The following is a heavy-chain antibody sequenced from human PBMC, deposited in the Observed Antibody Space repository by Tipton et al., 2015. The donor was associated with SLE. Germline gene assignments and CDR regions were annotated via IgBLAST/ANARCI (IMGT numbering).Heavy chain of an antibody. CDR3: VRELVGGHFDY. D-gene: IGHD3-16*01. CDR2: IITSEGRT. V-gene: IGHV1-46*01. CDR1: GFTFSDYY. J-gene: IGHJ4*02. Sequence: SCAASGFTFSDYYIHWMRQAPGQGLEWIGIIITSEGRTNYAQKFWGRVSMTRDMSTSTIYMELDSPTSDDTAVYYCVRELVGGHFDYWGQGTLVTVSS.